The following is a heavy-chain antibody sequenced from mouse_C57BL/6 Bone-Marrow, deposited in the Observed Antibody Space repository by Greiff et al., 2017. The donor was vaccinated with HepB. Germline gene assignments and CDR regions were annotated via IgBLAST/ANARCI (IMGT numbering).Heavy chain of an antibody. V-gene: IGHV5-4*03. CDR1: GFTFSSYA. CDR2: ISDGGSYT. CDR3: ARYGYDGYYYYAMDY. J-gene: IGHJ4*01. D-gene: IGHD2-3*01. Sequence: EVKLVESGGGLVKPGGSLKLSCAASGFTFSSYAMSWVRQTPEKRLEWVATISDGGSYTYYPDNVKGRFTISRDNAKNNLYLQMSHLKSEDTAMYYCARYGYDGYYYYAMDYWGQGTSVTVSS.